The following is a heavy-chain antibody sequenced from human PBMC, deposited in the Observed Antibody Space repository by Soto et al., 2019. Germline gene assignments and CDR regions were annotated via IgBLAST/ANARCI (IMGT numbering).Heavy chain of an antibody. CDR3: AKDGYDSSGYWGPKVDYYYGMDV. CDR1: GFTFSSYA. V-gene: IGHV3-23*01. CDR2: ISGSGGST. Sequence: EVQLLESGGGLVQPGGSLRLSCAASGFTFSSYAMSWVRQAPGKGLEWVSAISGSGGSTYYADSVKGRFTISRDNSKNTLYLQMNSLRAEDTAVYYCAKDGYDSSGYWGPKVDYYYGMDVGGQGTTVTVSS. J-gene: IGHJ6*02. D-gene: IGHD3-22*01.